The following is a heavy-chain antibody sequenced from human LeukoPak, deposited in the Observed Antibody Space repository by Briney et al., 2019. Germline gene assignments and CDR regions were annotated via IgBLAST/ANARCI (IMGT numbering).Heavy chain of an antibody. CDR1: GYTFTSYD. D-gene: IGHD3-3*01. Sequence: ASVKVSCKSSGYTFTSYDINWVRQATGQGLEWMGWVNPNSGNTGYAQKFQGRVTMTRNTSISTAYMELSSLRSEDTAVYYCARGLLYDFWSRIGRTRMDVWGKGTTVTVSS. CDR3: ARGLLYDFWSRIGRTRMDV. CDR2: VNPNSGNT. J-gene: IGHJ6*04. V-gene: IGHV1-8*01.